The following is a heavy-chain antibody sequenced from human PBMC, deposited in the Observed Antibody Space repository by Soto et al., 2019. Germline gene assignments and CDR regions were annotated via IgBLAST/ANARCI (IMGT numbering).Heavy chain of an antibody. D-gene: IGHD6-19*01. Sequence: QVQLVESGGGVVQPGRSLRLSCAASGFTFSSYAMHCVRQAPGKGLEWVAVISYDGSNKYYADSVKGRFTISRDNSKNTLYLQMNSLRAEDTAVYYCASSIAVAGWESYYFDYWGQGTLVTVSS. CDR2: ISYDGSNK. CDR3: ASSIAVAGWESYYFDY. CDR1: GFTFSSYA. J-gene: IGHJ4*02. V-gene: IGHV3-30-3*01.